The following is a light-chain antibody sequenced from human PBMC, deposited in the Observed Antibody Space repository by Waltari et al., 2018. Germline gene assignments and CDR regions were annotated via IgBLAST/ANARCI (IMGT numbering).Light chain of an antibody. V-gene: IGKV1-6*01. CDR1: PGIRYD. CDR2: AAS. J-gene: IGKJ1*01. CDR3: LQDYNYPWT. Sequence: AIQMTQSPSSLSASIGDRVTITCRASPGIRYDLGWYQQKPGEAPKLLLFAASTLQSGVPSRISGSGSGTDFTLTISSLQPEDFATYYCLQDYNYPWTFGQGTKVEIK.